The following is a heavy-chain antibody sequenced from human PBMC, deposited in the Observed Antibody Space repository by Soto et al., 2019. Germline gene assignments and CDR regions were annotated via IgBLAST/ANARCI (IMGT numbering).Heavy chain of an antibody. CDR2: ISSSGSTI. J-gene: IGHJ6*02. CDR1: GFTFSSYE. D-gene: IGHD4-17*01. V-gene: IGHV3-48*03. CDR3: ARDFRRQEDYGDYVSYYYYYGMDV. Sequence: EVQLVESGGGLVQPGGSLRLSCAASGFTFSSYEMNWVRQAPGKGLEWVSYISSSGSTIYYADSVKGRFTISRDNAKNSLYLQMNSLRAEDTAVYYCARDFRRQEDYGDYVSYYYYYGMDVWGQGTTVTVSS.